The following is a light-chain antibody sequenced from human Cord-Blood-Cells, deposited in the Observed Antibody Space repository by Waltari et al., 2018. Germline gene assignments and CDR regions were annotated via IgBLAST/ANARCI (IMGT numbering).Light chain of an antibody. V-gene: IGLV2-11*01. CDR1: SSDVGGYNY. CDR3: CSYAGSYTYV. Sequence: QSALTQPRSVSGSPGQSVTISCTGTSSDVGGYNYVSWYQQHPGKDPQIMIYDVSKRPSGVPDRFSRAKSGNTAFLTISGLQAEDEAYYYCCSYAGSYTYVFGTGTKVTVL. J-gene: IGLJ1*01. CDR2: DVS.